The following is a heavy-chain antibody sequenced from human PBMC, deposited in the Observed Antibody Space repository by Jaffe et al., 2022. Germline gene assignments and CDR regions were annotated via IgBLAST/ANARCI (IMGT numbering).Heavy chain of an antibody. J-gene: IGHJ4*02. CDR3: ARGPSTYYYGSGSYYRSFDY. CDR2: INHSGST. V-gene: IGHV4-34*01. D-gene: IGHD3-10*01. CDR1: GGSFSGYY. Sequence: QVQLQQWGAGLLKPSETLSLTCAVYGGSFSGYYWSWIRQPPGKGLEWIGEINHSGSTNYNPSLKSRVTISVDTSKNQFSLKLSSVTAADTAVYYCARGPSTYYYGSGSYYRSFDYWGQGTLVTVSS.